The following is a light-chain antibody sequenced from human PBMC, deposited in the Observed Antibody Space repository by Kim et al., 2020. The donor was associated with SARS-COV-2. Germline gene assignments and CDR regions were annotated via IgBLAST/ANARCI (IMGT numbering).Light chain of an antibody. J-gene: IGLJ2*01. V-gene: IGLV3-1*01. Sequence: SYELTQPPSVSVSPGQTASITCSGDKLGDKYACWYQQKPGQSPVLVFYQDSKRPSGIPERFSGSNSGNTATLTISGTQAMDEADYYCQAWDSSVVFGGGTQLTVL. CDR2: QDS. CDR3: QAWDSSVV. CDR1: KLGDKY.